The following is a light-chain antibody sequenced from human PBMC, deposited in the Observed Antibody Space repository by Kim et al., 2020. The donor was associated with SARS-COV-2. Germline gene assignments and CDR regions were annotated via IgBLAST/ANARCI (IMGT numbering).Light chain of an antibody. CDR2: RNN. V-gene: IGLV10-54*01. CDR1: SHNVGDQG. J-gene: IGLJ3*02. Sequence: QAGLTQPPSVSKDLTQTATLTCIGNSHNVGDQGATWLQQHQGHPPKLLSYRNNDRPSGISERLSASRSGNTASLTITGLQPEDEADYYCSAWDSSLGEWVFGGGTQLTVL. CDR3: SAWDSSLGEWV.